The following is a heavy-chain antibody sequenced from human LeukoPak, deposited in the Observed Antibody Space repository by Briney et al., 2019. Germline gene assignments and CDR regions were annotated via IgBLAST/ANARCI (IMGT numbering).Heavy chain of an antibody. CDR3: ARSARLVPAAMMDV. V-gene: IGHV4-4*07. CDR1: GGSISSYY. CDR2: IYTSGST. D-gene: IGHD2-2*01. Sequence: SETLSLTCTVSGGSISSYYWSWIRQPAAKGLEWIGRIYTSGSTNYNPSLKSRVTMSVDTSKNQFSLKLSSVTAADTAVYYCARSARLVPAAMMDVWGQGTTVTVSS. J-gene: IGHJ6*02.